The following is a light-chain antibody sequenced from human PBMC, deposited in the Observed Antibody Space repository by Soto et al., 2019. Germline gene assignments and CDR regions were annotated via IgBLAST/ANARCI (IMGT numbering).Light chain of an antibody. Sequence: DIQITQSPSSLSASVADSVTITCRASQSIGKYLKWYQQKPGKAPKLLIYAASSLQSGVPSKFSGSGSVTDFTLSISSQQTEDFATYCCKQSFSGRTFGRGTKLEIK. CDR1: QSIGKY. J-gene: IGKJ2*01. V-gene: IGKV1-39*01. CDR3: KQSFSGRT. CDR2: AAS.